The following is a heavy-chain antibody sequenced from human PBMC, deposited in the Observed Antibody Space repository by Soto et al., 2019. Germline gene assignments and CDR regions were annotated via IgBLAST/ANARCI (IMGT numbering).Heavy chain of an antibody. CDR2: INPNSGGT. J-gene: IGHJ4*02. D-gene: IGHD5-12*01. CDR3: AREGGPYSGYDY. Sequence: ASVKVSCKASGYTFTGYYMHWVRQAPGQGLEWMGWINPNSGGTNYAQKFQGWVTVTRDTSISTAYMELSRLRSDDTAVYYCAREGGPYSGYDYWGQGTLVTVSS. V-gene: IGHV1-2*04. CDR1: GYTFTGYY.